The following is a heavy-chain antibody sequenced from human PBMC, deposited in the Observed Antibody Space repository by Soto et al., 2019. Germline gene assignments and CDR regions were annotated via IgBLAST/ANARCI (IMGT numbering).Heavy chain of an antibody. D-gene: IGHD3-10*01. CDR3: ARHAFGSGFYYGMGV. V-gene: IGHV4-59*08. J-gene: IGHJ6*02. CDR2: IYYTGST. CDR1: GGSISSYY. Sequence: SETLSLTCTVSGGSISSYYWSWIRQPPGKGLEWLGYIYYTGSTTYNPSLKSRVTISLDTSKNQFSLKLNSVTAADTAVYYCARHAFGSGFYYGMGVWGQGTTVTVSS.